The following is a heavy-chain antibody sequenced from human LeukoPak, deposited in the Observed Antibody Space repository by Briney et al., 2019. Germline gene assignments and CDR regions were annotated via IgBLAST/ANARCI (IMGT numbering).Heavy chain of an antibody. CDR2: INPNSGGT. CDR1: GYTFTGYY. V-gene: IGHV1-2*04. J-gene: IGHJ4*02. CDR3: ARDMGCSSTSCYASFDY. D-gene: IGHD2-2*01. Sequence: ASVKVSCKASGYTFTGYYMHWVRQAPGQGLEWMGWINPNSGGTNYAQKFQGWVTMTRDTSISTAYMELSRLRSDDTAVYYCARDMGCSSTSCYASFDYRGQGTLVTVSS.